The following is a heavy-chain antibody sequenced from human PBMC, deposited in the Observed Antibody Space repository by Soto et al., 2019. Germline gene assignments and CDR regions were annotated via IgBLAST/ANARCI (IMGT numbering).Heavy chain of an antibody. J-gene: IGHJ4*02. Sequence: EVQLLESGGGLAHPGGSLRLSCAASAFIFRTYAMNWVRQAPGKGLEWVSVMVGDGSSSDYADSVRGRFTISRDNSKNTLYLQMNSLRVEDTAVYYCAKELRPDGRYDLDYWGQGTLVTVSS. CDR2: MVGDGSSS. CDR3: AKELRPDGRYDLDY. D-gene: IGHD1-26*01. CDR1: AFIFRTYA. V-gene: IGHV3-23*01.